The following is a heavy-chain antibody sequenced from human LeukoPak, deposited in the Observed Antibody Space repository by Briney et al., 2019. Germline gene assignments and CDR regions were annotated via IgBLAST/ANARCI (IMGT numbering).Heavy chain of an antibody. D-gene: IGHD6-19*01. V-gene: IGHV3-7*03. CDR2: IKKDGSEK. Sequence: GGSLRLSCAASGFTFSSYWMSWVRQAPGKGLEWVANIKKDGSEKYYVDSVKGRFTISRDNAKNSLYLQMNSLRAEDTAVYYCARHLGYSSGWYDFDYWGQGTLVTVSS. CDR3: ARHLGYSSGWYDFDY. CDR1: GFTFSSYW. J-gene: IGHJ4*02.